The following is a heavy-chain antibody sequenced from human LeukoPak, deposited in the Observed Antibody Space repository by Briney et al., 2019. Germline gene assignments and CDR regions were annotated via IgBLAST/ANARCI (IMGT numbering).Heavy chain of an antibody. CDR3: ARYPGDYDSSGTFDP. CDR1: GYTFTSYY. CDR2: INPSGGST. Sequence: ASVKVSCKASGYTFTSYYMHWVRQAPGQGLEWMGIINPSGGSTSYAQKFQGRVTMTRDMSTSTVYMELSSLRSEDTAVYYCARYPGDYDSSGTFDPWGQGTLVTVSS. D-gene: IGHD3-22*01. J-gene: IGHJ5*02. V-gene: IGHV1-46*01.